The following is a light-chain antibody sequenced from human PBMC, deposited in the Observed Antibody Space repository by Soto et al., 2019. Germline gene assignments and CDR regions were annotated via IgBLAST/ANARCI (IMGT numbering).Light chain of an antibody. V-gene: IGLV3-25*03. CDR2: KDT. CDR3: QSADSSGSPWV. CDR1: VWSRQY. Sequence: SYELTQPPSVSVSPEQTARITCSGAVWSRQYAYCYQQKPGQAPVLVIYKDTERPSGIPERFAGSSSGTTVTLTVSGVQAEDEADYHCQSADSSGSPWVFGGGTELTVL. J-gene: IGLJ3*02.